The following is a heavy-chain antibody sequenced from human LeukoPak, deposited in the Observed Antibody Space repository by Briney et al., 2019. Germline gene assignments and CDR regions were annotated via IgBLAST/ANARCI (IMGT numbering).Heavy chain of an antibody. D-gene: IGHD2-15*01. CDR3: ARDLKLKYYYYYGMDV. V-gene: IGHV1-2*02. Sequence: ASVKVSCKASGYTVTGYYIHWVRQAPGQGLEGMGWINPNSGGTNYAQKFQGRVTMTRDTSISTAYMELSRLRSDDTAVYYCARDLKLKYYYYYGMDVWGQGTTVTVSS. CDR2: INPNSGGT. J-gene: IGHJ6*02. CDR1: GYTVTGYY.